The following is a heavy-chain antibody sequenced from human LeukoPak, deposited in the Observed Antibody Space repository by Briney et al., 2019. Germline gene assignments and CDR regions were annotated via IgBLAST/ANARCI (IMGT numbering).Heavy chain of an antibody. CDR1: GFTFTNYA. CDR2: ITGSGGST. V-gene: IGHV3-23*01. CDR3: ARLVGATAS. Sequence: GGSLRLSCAASGFTFTNYAMTWVRQAPGRGLEWVSSITGSGGSTYYADSVKGRFTISRDNSKNTLYLQINSLRAEDTALYYCARLVGATASWGQGALVTVSS. D-gene: IGHD1-26*01. J-gene: IGHJ5*02.